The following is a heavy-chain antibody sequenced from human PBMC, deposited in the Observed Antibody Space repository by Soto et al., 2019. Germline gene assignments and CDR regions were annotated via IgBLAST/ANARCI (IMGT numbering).Heavy chain of an antibody. CDR3: ARQAVAQDYGATIDYYYYMDV. CDR1: GYSFTSYW. D-gene: IGHD4-17*01. Sequence: PGESLKISCKGSGYSFTSYWIGWVRQMPGKGLEWMGIIYPGDSDTRYSPSFQGQVTISADKSISTAYLQWSSLKASDTAMYYCARQAVAQDYGATIDYYYYMDVWGKGTTVTVSS. V-gene: IGHV5-51*01. J-gene: IGHJ6*03. CDR2: IYPGDSDT.